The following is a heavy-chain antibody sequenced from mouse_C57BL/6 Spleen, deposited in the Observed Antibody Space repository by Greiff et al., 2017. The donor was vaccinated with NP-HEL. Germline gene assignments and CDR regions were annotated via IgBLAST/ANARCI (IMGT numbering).Heavy chain of an antibody. CDR3: AREDGYQYYFDY. CDR2: ISDGGSYT. J-gene: IGHJ2*01. D-gene: IGHD2-3*01. Sequence: EVHLVESGGGLVKPGGSLKLSCAASGFTFSSYAMSWVRQTPEKRLEWVATISDGGSYTYYPDNVKGRFTISRDNAKNNLYLQMSHLKSEDTAMYYCAREDGYQYYFDYGGQGTTLTVSS. V-gene: IGHV5-4*01. CDR1: GFTFSSYA.